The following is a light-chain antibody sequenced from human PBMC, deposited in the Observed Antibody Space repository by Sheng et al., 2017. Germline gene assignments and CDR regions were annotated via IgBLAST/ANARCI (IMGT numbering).Light chain of an antibody. CDR3: ASWDDSLSGLF. CDR2: RNN. CDR1: SSNIGSNY. Sequence: QSVLTQPPSASGTPGQRVTISCSGSSSNIGSNYVYWHQQLPGTAPKLLIYRNNQRPSGVPDRFSASKSGTSASLAISGLRTEDEADYYCASWDDSLSGLFFGGGTKLTVL. J-gene: IGLJ2*01. V-gene: IGLV1-47*01.